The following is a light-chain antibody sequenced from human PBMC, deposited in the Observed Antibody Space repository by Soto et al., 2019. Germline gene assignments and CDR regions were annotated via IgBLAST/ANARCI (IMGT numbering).Light chain of an antibody. V-gene: IGKV3-20*01. CDR1: QSVNSF. J-gene: IGKJ1*01. Sequence: EIVLTQSPGTLSLSPGERATLSCRASQSVNSFLAWFQEKPGQAPRLLIYGASSRASGIPDRFSGSGSGTDFPLTIARLEPEDSAVYYCHHYVGAPWAFGPGTRVEIK. CDR3: HHYVGAPWA. CDR2: GAS.